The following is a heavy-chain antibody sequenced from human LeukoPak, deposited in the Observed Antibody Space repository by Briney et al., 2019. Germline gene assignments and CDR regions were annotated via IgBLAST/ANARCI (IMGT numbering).Heavy chain of an antibody. Sequence: SVKVSCKASGGTFSSHSFNWVRQTPGQGLEWMGGIIPLSTTTKYAPNFQGRVTITADESTRTVFMELSSLRLEDTAVYYCARPRKYYDSWSGYPPFDYWGQGTLITVSS. D-gene: IGHD3-3*01. CDR2: IIPLSTTT. CDR3: ARPRKYYDSWSGYPPFDY. V-gene: IGHV1-69*13. J-gene: IGHJ4*02. CDR1: GGTFSSHS.